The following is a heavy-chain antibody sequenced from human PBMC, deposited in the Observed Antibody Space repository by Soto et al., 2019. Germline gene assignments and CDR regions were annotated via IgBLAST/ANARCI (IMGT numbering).Heavy chain of an antibody. D-gene: IGHD6-19*01. CDR2: IIPMFGTP. J-gene: IGHJ4*02. V-gene: IGHV1-69*06. Sequence: QVQLVQSGAEVKKPGSSVRVSCKASGDTFISYAFSWVRQAPGPGLEWMGAIIPMFGTPNYAQKFQDRVTIAADRSTSTAYMDLRSLRSEDTAVYYCARGIRYSSGWDFDYWGQGTLVTVSS. CDR3: ARGIRYSSGWDFDY. CDR1: GDTFISYA.